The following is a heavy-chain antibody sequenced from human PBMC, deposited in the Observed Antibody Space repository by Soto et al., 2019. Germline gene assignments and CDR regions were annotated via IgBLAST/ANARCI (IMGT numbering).Heavy chain of an antibody. CDR1: GYTFTGYY. V-gene: IGHV1-2*04. D-gene: IGHD2-2*01. J-gene: IGHJ4*02. CDR2: INPNSGGT. Sequence: ASVKVSCKASGYTFTGYYMHWVQQAPGQGLEWMGWINPNSGGTNYAQKFQGWVTMTRDTSISTAYMELSRLRSDDTAVYYCARPLCSSTRCGPYFFDSWGQGSLVTVSS. CDR3: ARPLCSSTRCGPYFFDS.